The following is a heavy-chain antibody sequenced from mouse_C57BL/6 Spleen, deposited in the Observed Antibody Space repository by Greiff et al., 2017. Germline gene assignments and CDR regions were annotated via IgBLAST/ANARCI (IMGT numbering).Heavy chain of an antibody. CDR3: ARYRGSSLYYYAMDD. CDR1: GFTFTDYY. V-gene: IGHV7-3*01. Sequence: EVKLVESGGGLVQPGGSLSLSCAASGFTFTDYYMSWVRQPPGKALEWLGFIRNKANGYTTEYSASVKGRFTISRDNSQSILYLQMNALRAEDSATYYCARYRGSSLYYYAMDDWGQGTSVTVSS. CDR2: IRNKANGYTT. J-gene: IGHJ4*01. D-gene: IGHD1-1*01.